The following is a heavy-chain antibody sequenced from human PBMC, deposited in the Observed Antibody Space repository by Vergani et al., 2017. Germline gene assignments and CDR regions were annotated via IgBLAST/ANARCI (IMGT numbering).Heavy chain of an antibody. CDR2: ISYSGST. D-gene: IGHD2-2*01. CDR1: GSSISSSRYY. CDR3: ARQGFVAVPPVMSLHFDY. Sequence: QLQLQESGPGLVKPSETLSLTCTVSGSSISSSRYYWSWIRQSPGTGLEWVGSISYSGSTHYNPSLKSRVSISVDTSKKQFSLTVNSVTAADTAVYYCARQGFVAVPPVMSLHFDYWGQGTLVTVSS. V-gene: IGHV4-39*01. J-gene: IGHJ4*02.